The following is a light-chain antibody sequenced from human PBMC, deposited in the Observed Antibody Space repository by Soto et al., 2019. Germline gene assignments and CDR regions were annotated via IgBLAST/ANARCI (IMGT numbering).Light chain of an antibody. Sequence: EIVLTQTPLLSPVTLGQPASISCRSSRSLVASDGNAYLTWLHQRPGQPPRPLIYKVSQRLSGVPDRFSGSGAGTDFTLHISRGEAEDVGTYFCMQATQLRTFGQGTRLEIK. J-gene: IGKJ5*01. V-gene: IGKV2-24*01. CDR1: RSLVASDGNAY. CDR3: MQATQLRT. CDR2: KVS.